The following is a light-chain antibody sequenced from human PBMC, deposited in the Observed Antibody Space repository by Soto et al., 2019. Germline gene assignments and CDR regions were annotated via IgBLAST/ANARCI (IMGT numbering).Light chain of an antibody. J-gene: IGKJ5*01. CDR1: HSVTTH. V-gene: IGKV3-11*01. CDR2: DAS. Sequence: EIVLTQSPDTLSLSPGERATLSCWASHSVTTHLAWFQQRPGQTPSLLIYDASTRAPGIPARFSGGGSGEESTLTISSLEPEDFAVYDCQQRSDSITFGQGTRLEIK. CDR3: QQRSDSIT.